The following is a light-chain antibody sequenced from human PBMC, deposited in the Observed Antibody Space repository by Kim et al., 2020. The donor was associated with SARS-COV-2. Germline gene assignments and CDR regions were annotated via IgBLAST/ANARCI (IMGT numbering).Light chain of an antibody. CDR1: QSVSSN. CDR3: QQYNNWPPYT. J-gene: IGKJ2*01. CDR2: GAS. Sequence: PPSPATLSVSPGERATLSCRASQSVSSNLAWYQQKPGQVPRLLIYGASTRATGIPARFSGSGSGTEFTLTISSLQSEDFAVYYCQQYNNWPPYTFGQGTKLEI. V-gene: IGKV3-15*01.